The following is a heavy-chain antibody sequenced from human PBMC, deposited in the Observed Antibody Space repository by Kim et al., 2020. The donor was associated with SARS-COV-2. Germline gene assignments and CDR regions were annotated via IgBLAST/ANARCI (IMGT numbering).Heavy chain of an antibody. V-gene: IGHV1-2*02. CDR1: GYIFTDYY. CDR3: GRAPNAIDV. Sequence: ASVKVSCKASGYIFTDYYMHWVRQAPGQGLEWMGWINPNSDGTKYAQKFQGRVTITRDTSISTAYMELSRLTSDDTAVYYCGRAPNAIDVWGQGTTVTVSS. CDR2: INPNSDGT. J-gene: IGHJ6*02.